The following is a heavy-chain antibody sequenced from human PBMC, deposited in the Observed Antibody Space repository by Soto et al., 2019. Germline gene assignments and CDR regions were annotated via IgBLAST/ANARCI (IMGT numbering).Heavy chain of an antibody. CDR3: ARDLGYCSGGSCYPYYFDY. D-gene: IGHD2-15*01. J-gene: IGHJ4*02. V-gene: IGHV3-21*01. Sequence: GGSLRLSCAASGFTFSSYSMNWVRQAPGKGLEWVSSISSSSSYIYYADSVKGRFTISRDNAKNSLYLQMNSLRAEDTAVYYCARDLGYCSGGSCYPYYFDYWGQGTLVTVSS. CDR2: ISSSSSYI. CDR1: GFTFSSYS.